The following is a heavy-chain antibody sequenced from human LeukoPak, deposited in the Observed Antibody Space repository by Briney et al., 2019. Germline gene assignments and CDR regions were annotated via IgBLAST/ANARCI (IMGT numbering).Heavy chain of an antibody. CDR2: ISYDGSNK. J-gene: IGHJ4*02. Sequence: GGSLRLSYAASGFTFSNYGMHWVRQAPGKGLEWVALISYDGSNKYFADSVKGRFTISRDNSKNTLYLQMHSLRAEDTAVYYCAKDNVAAAGRYFDYWGQETLVTVSS. V-gene: IGHV3-30*18. CDR3: AKDNVAAAGRYFDY. CDR1: GFTFSNYG. D-gene: IGHD6-13*01.